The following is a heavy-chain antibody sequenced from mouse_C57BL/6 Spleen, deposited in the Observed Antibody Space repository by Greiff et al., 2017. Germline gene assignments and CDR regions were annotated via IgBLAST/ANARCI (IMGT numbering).Heavy chain of an antibody. CDR2: IWPGGGT. J-gene: IGHJ2*01. D-gene: IGHD1-1*01. Sequence: QVQLKESGPGLVAPSQSLSITCTVSGFSLTSYAISWVRQPPGKGLEWLGVIWPGGGTTYNSALKSRLSISKDNSKGQVFKKMNRLQTDDTARYYWARRGTTVEVDDYWGKGTTLTVSS. V-gene: IGHV2-9-1*01. CDR3: ARRGTTVEVDDY. CDR1: GFSLTSYA.